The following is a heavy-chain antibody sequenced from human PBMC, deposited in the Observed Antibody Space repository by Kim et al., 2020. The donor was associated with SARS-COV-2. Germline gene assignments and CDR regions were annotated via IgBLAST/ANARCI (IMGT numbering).Heavy chain of an antibody. CDR2: SGST. Sequence: SGSTTYNASLKSRVTMSVDTSKNQISLKLNSVTAADTAVYYCVKGIAFDPWGQGTLVTVSS. J-gene: IGHJ5*02. CDR3: VKGIAFDP. V-gene: IGHV4-4*07. D-gene: IGHD6-13*01.